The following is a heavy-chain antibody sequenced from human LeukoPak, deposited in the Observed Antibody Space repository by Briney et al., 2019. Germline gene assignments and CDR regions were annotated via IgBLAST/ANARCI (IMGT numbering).Heavy chain of an antibody. CDR2: IYRDGST. J-gene: IGHJ4*02. Sequence: PGGSLRLSCAASGFTVSGSYMSWVRHVPGRGLECVSDIYRDGSTYYADSVKGRFTISRDNTRNTVYLQMNNLSAEDTAVYYCARVKDSSAYRPAYYFDYWGQGTLVTVSS. CDR3: ARVKDSSAYRPAYYFDY. CDR1: GFTVSGSY. D-gene: IGHD3-22*01. V-gene: IGHV3-53*01.